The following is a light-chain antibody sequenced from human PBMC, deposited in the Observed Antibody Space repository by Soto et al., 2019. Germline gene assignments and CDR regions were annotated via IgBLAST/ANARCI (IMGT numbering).Light chain of an antibody. J-gene: IGKJ1*01. Sequence: DIQMTQSPSTLSASVGDRVTITCRASQSISSWLTWYQQKAGQAPKLLFFKASILESGGPSRFSGSGSGTEFTLTISSLQPDDSATYYCQQYSYFATFGQGTRVEVK. CDR2: KAS. CDR3: QQYSYFAT. CDR1: QSISSW. V-gene: IGKV1-5*03.